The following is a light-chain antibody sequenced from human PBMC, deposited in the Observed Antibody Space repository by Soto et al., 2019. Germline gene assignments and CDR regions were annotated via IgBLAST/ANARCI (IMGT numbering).Light chain of an antibody. Sequence: DIGRSQASGSLAVSLGERAPINCRSSQSVLYSSNNKNYLAWYQQKPRQPXKXXIYWASARESGVPDRFSGSGSGTDLTLTISSLQAEDVALYYCQQYYSTPWTFGPGTKVDI. CDR2: WAS. CDR1: QSVLYSSNNKNY. V-gene: IGKV4-1*01. J-gene: IGKJ1*01. CDR3: QQYYSTPWT.